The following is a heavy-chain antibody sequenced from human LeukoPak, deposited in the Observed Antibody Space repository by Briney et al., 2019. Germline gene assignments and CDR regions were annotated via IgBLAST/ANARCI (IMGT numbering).Heavy chain of an antibody. CDR3: ARVTMVRGVIITGSVIDP. V-gene: IGHV1-18*01. CDR1: GYTFTSYG. Sequence: GASVKVSCKASGYTFTSYGISWVRQAPGQGLEWMGWISAYNGNTNYAQKLQGRVTMTTDTSTSTAYMELRSLRSDDTAVYYCARVTMVRGVIITGSVIDPWGQGTLVTVSS. CDR2: ISAYNGNT. D-gene: IGHD3-10*01. J-gene: IGHJ5*02.